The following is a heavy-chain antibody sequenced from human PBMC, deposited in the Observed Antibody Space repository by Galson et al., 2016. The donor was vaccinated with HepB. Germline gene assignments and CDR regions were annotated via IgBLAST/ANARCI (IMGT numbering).Heavy chain of an antibody. CDR2: INNGGAT. CDR3: AKDEFWSCYSRSGLDY. J-gene: IGHJ4*02. D-gene: IGHD3-3*01. V-gene: IGHV3-23*01. CDR1: GLTFSSYA. Sequence: SLRLSCAASGLTFSSYAMTWVRQAPGKGLEWVSTINNGGATYYGDSVKGRFIISRDNSKNTLYLQMNNLRAEDTAMYYCAKDEFWSCYSRSGLDYWGQGTLVTVFS.